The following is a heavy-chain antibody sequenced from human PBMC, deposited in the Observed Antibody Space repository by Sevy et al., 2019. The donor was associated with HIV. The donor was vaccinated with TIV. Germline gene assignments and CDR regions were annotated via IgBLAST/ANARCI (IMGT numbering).Heavy chain of an antibody. J-gene: IGHJ5*02. CDR1: GFTFSNYA. CDR2: ISYDANNK. Sequence: GGSLRLSCAASGFTFSNYALHWVRQAPGKGLEWVAIISYDANNKYYADSVKGRFTISRDNSKNTVYLQMKSLGVEDTAGYYRGGEAAQGPYSSSWFSNWFDPWGQGTLVTVSS. V-gene: IGHV3-30*04. D-gene: IGHD6-13*01. CDR3: GGEAAQGPYSSSWFSNWFDP.